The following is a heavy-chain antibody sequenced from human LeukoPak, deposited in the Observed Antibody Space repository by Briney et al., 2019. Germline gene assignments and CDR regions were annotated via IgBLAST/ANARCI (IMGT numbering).Heavy chain of an antibody. CDR2: IKQDGSEK. D-gene: IGHD3-10*01. J-gene: IGHJ4*02. CDR1: GFTFSTYW. V-gene: IGHV3-7*03. CDR3: ADYGSGSNIFDW. Sequence: PGGSLRLSCAASGFTFSTYWMSWVRQAPGKGLEWVANIKQDGSEKYYVDSVKGRFTISRDNSKNTLYLEMNSLRAEDTAAYYCADYGSGSNIFDWWGQGTLVTVSS.